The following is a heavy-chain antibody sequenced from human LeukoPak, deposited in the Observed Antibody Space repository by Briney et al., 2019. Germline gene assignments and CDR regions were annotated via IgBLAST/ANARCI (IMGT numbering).Heavy chain of an antibody. D-gene: IGHD1-20*01. CDR3: AKGPGNWIANFDH. CDR2: IGGNGDST. J-gene: IGHJ4*02. V-gene: IGHV3-23*01. CDR1: GFAFGSEA. Sequence: GGSLRLSCAVSGFAFGSEAMSWVRQSPARGLEWVSGIGGNGDSTYYADSVKGRFTISRDNSKDTLYLQMNSLRAEDTGKYYCAKGPGNWIANFDHWGQGTLVTVSS.